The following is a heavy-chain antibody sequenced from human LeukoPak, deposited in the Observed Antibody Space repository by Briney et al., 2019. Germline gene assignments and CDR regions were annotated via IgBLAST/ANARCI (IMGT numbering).Heavy chain of an antibody. J-gene: IGHJ4*02. D-gene: IGHD3-9*01. Sequence: SETLSLTCGVHGGYFSAYYWTWIRQPPGKGLGWIGEINQSGSTSYKPSLKSRVTISIETSNNQFSLKLSAVTAADTAVYFCARGPVLRYFDWLPKGSYFDYWGQGILVTVSS. CDR2: INQSGST. V-gene: IGHV4-34*01. CDR1: GGYFSAYY. CDR3: ARGPVLRYFDWLPKGSYFDY.